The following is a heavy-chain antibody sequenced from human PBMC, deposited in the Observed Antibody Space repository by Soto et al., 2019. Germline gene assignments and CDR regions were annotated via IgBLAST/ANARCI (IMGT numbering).Heavy chain of an antibody. CDR3: AAGVTTPPYYYGMDV. J-gene: IGHJ6*02. Sequence: SVKVSCKASGFTFTSSAVQWVRQARGQRLEWIGWIVVGSGNTNYAQKFQERVTITRDMSTSTAYMELSSLRSEDTAVYYCAAGVTTPPYYYGMDVWGQGTTVTVSS. CDR2: IVVGSGNT. V-gene: IGHV1-58*01. CDR1: GFTFTSSA. D-gene: IGHD1-26*01.